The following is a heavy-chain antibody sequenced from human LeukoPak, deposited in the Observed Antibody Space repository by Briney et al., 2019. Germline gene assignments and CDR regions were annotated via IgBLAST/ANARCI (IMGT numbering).Heavy chain of an antibody. CDR1: GGTFSSYA. Sequence: GASVKVSCKASGGTFSSYAISWVRQAPGQGLEWMGRIIPILGIANYAQKFQGRVTITAGKSTSTAYMELSSLRSEDTAVYYCAREAEYCGGDCYMGYYFDYWGQGTLVTVSS. CDR3: AREAEYCGGDCYMGYYFDY. CDR2: IIPILGIA. D-gene: IGHD2-21*02. V-gene: IGHV1-69*04. J-gene: IGHJ4*02.